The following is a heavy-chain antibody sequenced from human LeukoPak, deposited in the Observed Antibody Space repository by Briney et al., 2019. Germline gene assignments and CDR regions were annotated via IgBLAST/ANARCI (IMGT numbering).Heavy chain of an antibody. Sequence: ASVKVSCKASGYTFTGYYMHWVRQAPGQGLEWMGWINPNSGGTNYAQKFQGRVTMTRDTSKNQFSLKLSSVTAADTAVYYCARILVYYDSSGYYSYYFNYWGQGTLVTVSS. V-gene: IGHV1-2*02. J-gene: IGHJ4*02. D-gene: IGHD3-22*01. CDR2: INPNSGGT. CDR3: ARILVYYDSSGYYSYYFNY. CDR1: GYTFTGYY.